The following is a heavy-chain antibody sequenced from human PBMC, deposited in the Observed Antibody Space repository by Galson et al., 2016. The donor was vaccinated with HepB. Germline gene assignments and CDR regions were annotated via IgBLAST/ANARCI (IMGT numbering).Heavy chain of an antibody. V-gene: IGHV3-23*01. CDR2: ISGRVGST. Sequence: SLRLSCAASGFTFRSYAMSWVRQAPGKGLEWVSVISGRVGSTHYADSVKGRFTISRDNSKNTLYVQMSSLRAEDTAVYYCAKGRYYDILSGLDYWGQGALVTVSS. D-gene: IGHD3-9*01. CDR3: AKGRYYDILSGLDY. CDR1: GFTFRSYA. J-gene: IGHJ4*02.